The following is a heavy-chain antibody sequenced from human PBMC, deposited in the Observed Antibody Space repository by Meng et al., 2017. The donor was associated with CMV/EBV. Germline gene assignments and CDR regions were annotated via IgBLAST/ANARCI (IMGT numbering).Heavy chain of an antibody. Sequence: ASVKVSCKASGYTFTSYGISWVRQAPGQGLEWMGWISAYNGNTNCAQKLQGRVTMTTDTSTSTAYMELRSLRSDDTAVYYCASSAGGHYYYYGMDVWGQGTTVTVSS. J-gene: IGHJ6*02. CDR1: GYTFTSYG. D-gene: IGHD3-10*01. CDR2: ISAYNGNT. V-gene: IGHV1-18*01. CDR3: ASSAGGHYYYYGMDV.